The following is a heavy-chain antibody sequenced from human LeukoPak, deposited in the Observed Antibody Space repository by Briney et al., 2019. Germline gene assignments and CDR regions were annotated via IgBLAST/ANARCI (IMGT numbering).Heavy chain of an antibody. CDR3: ARQRGSYSLKFFDY. Sequence: GGSLRLSCAASGFTFSSYAMHWVRQAPGKGLEWVAVISYDGSNKYYADSVKGRFTISRDNSKNTLYLQMNSLRAEDTAVYYCARQRGSYSLKFFDYWGQGALVTVSS. V-gene: IGHV3-30*04. CDR1: GFTFSSYA. CDR2: ISYDGSNK. J-gene: IGHJ4*02. D-gene: IGHD1-26*01.